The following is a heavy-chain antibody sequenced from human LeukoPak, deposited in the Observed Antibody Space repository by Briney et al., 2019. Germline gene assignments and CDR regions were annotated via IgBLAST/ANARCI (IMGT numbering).Heavy chain of an antibody. Sequence: PGGSLRLSCAASGFTFSNYGMSWVRQAPGKGLEWVSVISGSGGSTYHADSAKGRFTISRDNSKNTLYLQMNSLRAEDTAVYYCAKAGATPFFFDYWGQGTLVTVSS. CDR2: ISGSGGST. D-gene: IGHD1-26*01. CDR1: GFTFSNYG. J-gene: IGHJ4*02. V-gene: IGHV3-23*01. CDR3: AKAGATPFFFDY.